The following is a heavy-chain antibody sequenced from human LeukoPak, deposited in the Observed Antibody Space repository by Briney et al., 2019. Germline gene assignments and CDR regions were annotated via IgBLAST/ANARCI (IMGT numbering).Heavy chain of an antibody. D-gene: IGHD3-22*01. CDR3: AKDHRSYYDSSGSFDY. V-gene: IGHV3-23*01. Sequence: GGSLRLSCAASGFTFSSYGMSWVRQAPGKGLEWASAISGSGGSTYYADSVKGRFTISRDNSKNTLYLQMNSLRAEDTAVYYCAKDHRSYYDSSGSFDYWGQGTLVTVSS. CDR1: GFTFSSYG. CDR2: ISGSGGST. J-gene: IGHJ4*02.